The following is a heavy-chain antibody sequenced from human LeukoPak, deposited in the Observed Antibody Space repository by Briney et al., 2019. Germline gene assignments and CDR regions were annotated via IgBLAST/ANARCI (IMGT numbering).Heavy chain of an antibody. J-gene: IGHJ4*02. D-gene: IGHD2-2*01. V-gene: IGHV3-15*01. Sequence: EGSLRLSCAASGFTFSNAWMSWVRQAPGKGLEWVGRIKSKTDGGTTDYATPVKGRFTISRDDSKNTLYLQMNSLKSEDTAMYYCTTDTGIVVIPATTYWGQGTLVTVSS. CDR2: IKSKTDGGTT. CDR1: GFTFSNAW. CDR3: TTDTGIVVIPATTY.